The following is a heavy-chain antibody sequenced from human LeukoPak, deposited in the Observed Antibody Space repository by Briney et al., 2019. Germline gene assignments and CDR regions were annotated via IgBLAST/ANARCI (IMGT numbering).Heavy chain of an antibody. CDR3: ARGPIVVVPAANRDHYYYYMDV. J-gene: IGHJ6*03. CDR2: IIPIFGTA. D-gene: IGHD2-2*01. Sequence: SVKVSCKASGGTFSSFAISWVRQAPGQGLEWMGGIIPIFGTANYAQKFQGRVTITTDESTSTAYMELSSLRSEDTAVYYCARGPIVVVPAANRDHYYYYMDVWGKGTTVTVSS. CDR1: GGTFSSFA. V-gene: IGHV1-69*05.